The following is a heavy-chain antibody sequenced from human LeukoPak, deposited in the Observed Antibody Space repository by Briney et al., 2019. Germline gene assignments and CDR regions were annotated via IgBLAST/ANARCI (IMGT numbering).Heavy chain of an antibody. J-gene: IGHJ4*02. CDR2: IGADGDI. D-gene: IGHD2-8*01. CDR1: GFPFSSHD. V-gene: IGHV3-13*01. CDR3: TTEFKILYAFH. Sequence: GGSLRLSCAASGFPFSSHDMHWVRQAPGKPLEWVSVIGADGDIYYSVSVKGRFTISREDAKNSLYLQMNSLKTEDTAVYYCTTEFKILYAFHWGQGTLVTVSS.